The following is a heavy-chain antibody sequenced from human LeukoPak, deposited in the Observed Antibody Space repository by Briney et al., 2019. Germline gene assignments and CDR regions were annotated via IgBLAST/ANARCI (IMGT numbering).Heavy chain of an antibody. D-gene: IGHD6-19*01. CDR1: GGSISSYY. CDR2: IYTSGST. V-gene: IGHV4-4*07. Sequence: SETLSLTCTVSGGSISSYYWSWIRQPAGKGLEWIGRIYTSGSTNYNPSLKSRVTTSVDTSKNQFSLKLSSVTAADTAVYYCARTVAGTALSAFDIWGQGTMVTVSS. CDR3: ARTVAGTALSAFDI. J-gene: IGHJ3*02.